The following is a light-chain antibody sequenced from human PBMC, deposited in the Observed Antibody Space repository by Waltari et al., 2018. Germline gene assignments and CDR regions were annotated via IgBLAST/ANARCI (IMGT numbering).Light chain of an antibody. CDR2: DAS. Sequence: EIVLTQSPATLSLSPGERATLSCRASQRVSSYLAWYQQNPGQAPRHLIYDASNRATGIPARFSGSGSWTDFTLTISSLEPEDFAVYYCQQRSNWPPMYTFGQGTKLEIK. V-gene: IGKV3-11*01. CDR1: QRVSSY. J-gene: IGKJ2*01. CDR3: QQRSNWPPMYT.